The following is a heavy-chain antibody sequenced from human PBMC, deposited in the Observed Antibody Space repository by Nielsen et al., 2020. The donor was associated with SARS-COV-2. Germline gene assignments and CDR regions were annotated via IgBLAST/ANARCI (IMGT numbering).Heavy chain of an antibody. V-gene: IGHV3-30-3*01. CDR3: ARVDERLVWFGELLLNYYAMDV. Sequence: GESLKISCAASGFTFSSYAMHWVRQAPGKGLEWVAVISYDGSNKYYADSVKGRFTISRDNSKNTLYLQMNSLRAEDTAVYYCARVDERLVWFGELLLNYYAMDVWGQGTTVTVSS. CDR1: GFTFSSYA. J-gene: IGHJ6*02. D-gene: IGHD3-10*01. CDR2: ISYDGSNK.